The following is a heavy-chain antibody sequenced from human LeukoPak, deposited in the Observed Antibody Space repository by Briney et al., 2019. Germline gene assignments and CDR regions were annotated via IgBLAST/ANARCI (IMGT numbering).Heavy chain of an antibody. CDR2: INSDGSST. Sequence: PGGSLRLSCAASGFTFSNYWMHWVRQAPGKGLVWLSRINSDGSSTSYADSVKGRFTISRDNAKNTLYVQMNSLRDEDTAVYYCARGPGAYDWIDYWGQGTLVTVSS. CDR1: GFTFSNYW. J-gene: IGHJ4*02. CDR3: ARGPGAYDWIDY. D-gene: IGHD1-1*01. V-gene: IGHV3-74*01.